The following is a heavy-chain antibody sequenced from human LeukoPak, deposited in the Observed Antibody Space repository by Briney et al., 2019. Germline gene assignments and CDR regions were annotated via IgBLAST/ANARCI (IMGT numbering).Heavy chain of an antibody. CDR1: GGSISSYY. V-gene: IGHV4-59*13. J-gene: IGHJ4*02. CDR3: ARGPAGSSGWYAFDH. D-gene: IGHD6-19*01. Sequence: SETLSLTCTVSGGSISSYYWSWIRQPPGKGLEWIGYIYDGGSTNYNPSLRSRVTISVDTSKNQFSLKLSSVTAADTAVYYCARGPAGSSGWYAFDHWGQGTLVTVSS. CDR2: IYDGGST.